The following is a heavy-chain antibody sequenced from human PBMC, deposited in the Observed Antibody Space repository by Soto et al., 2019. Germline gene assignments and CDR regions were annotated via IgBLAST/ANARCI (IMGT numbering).Heavy chain of an antibody. J-gene: IGHJ4*02. Sequence: VGSLRLSCAASGFTFSSYGMHWVRQAPGKGLEWVAVISYDGSNKYYADSVKGRFTISRDNSKNTLYLQMNSLRAEDTAVYYCAKTLGSSWSRPFFDYWGQGTLVTVSS. CDR1: GFTFSSYG. CDR3: AKTLGSSWSRPFFDY. V-gene: IGHV3-30*18. D-gene: IGHD6-13*01. CDR2: ISYDGSNK.